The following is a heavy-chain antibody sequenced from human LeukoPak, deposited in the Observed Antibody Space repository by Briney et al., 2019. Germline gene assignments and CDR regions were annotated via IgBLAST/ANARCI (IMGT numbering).Heavy chain of an antibody. CDR3: ASSKGQYDTSGYYHYYFDY. Sequence: GGSLALSCAASGFTLSSYWMHWVRQAPGKGLVWVSRINSDGSSTSYADSVKGRFTISRDNAKNTLYLQMNSLGAEDTAVYYCASSKGQYDTSGYYHYYFDYWGQGTLVNVSS. CDR2: INSDGSST. J-gene: IGHJ4*02. CDR1: GFTLSSYW. V-gene: IGHV3-74*01. D-gene: IGHD3-22*01.